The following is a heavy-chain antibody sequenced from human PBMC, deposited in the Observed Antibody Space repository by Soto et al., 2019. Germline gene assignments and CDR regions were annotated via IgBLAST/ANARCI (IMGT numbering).Heavy chain of an antibody. Sequence: QVQLQESGPGLVKPSQTLSLTCTVSGGSISSGGYYWSWIRQHPGKGLEWIGYIYYSGSTYYNPSLKSRVTISVDTSKNHFSLNLSSVTAADTAVYYCARDHITMVRGVIIFGSFDYWGQGTLVTVSS. D-gene: IGHD3-10*01. V-gene: IGHV4-31*03. CDR1: GGSISSGGYY. CDR2: IYYSGST. J-gene: IGHJ4*02. CDR3: ARDHITMVRGVIIFGSFDY.